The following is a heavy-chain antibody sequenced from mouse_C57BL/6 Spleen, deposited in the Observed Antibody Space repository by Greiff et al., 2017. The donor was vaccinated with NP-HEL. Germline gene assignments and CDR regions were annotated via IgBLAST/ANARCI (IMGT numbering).Heavy chain of an antibody. D-gene: IGHD1-1*01. V-gene: IGHV3-6*01. J-gene: IGHJ2*01. CDR1: GYSITSGYY. CDR3: ARGGSKRRYFDY. Sequence: VQLKESGPGLVKPSQSLSLTCSVTGYSITSGYYWNWIRQFPGNKLEWMGYISYDGSNNYNPSLKNRISITRDTSKNQFFLKLNSVTTEDTATYYCARGGSKRRYFDYWGQGTTLTVSS. CDR2: ISYDGSN.